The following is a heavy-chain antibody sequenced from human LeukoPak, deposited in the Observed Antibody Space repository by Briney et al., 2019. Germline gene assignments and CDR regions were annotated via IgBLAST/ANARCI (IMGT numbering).Heavy chain of an antibody. J-gene: IGHJ6*02. D-gene: IGHD3-16*01. Sequence: ASVKVSCKASGYTFTSYDINWVRQATGQGPEWMGWMNPNSGNTGYAQKFQGRVTMTRNTSISTAYMELSSLRSEDTAVYYCARVLGGPKVYYYYYGMDVWGQGTTVTVSS. CDR3: ARVLGGPKVYYYYYGMDV. V-gene: IGHV1-8*01. CDR1: GYTFTSYD. CDR2: MNPNSGNT.